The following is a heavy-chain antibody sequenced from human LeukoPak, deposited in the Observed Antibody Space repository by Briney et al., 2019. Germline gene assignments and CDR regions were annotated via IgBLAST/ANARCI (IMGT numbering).Heavy chain of an antibody. Sequence: GGSLRLSCAASGFTFSNYWMNWVRQAPGKGLEWVANIKQDGSEKHYVGSVKGRFTISRDNAENSLFLQMNSLRAEDTAVYHCARGSGPADSSSWYRYYYYYGMDVWGQGTTVTVSS. CDR1: GFTFSNYW. CDR3: ARGSGPADSSSWYRYYYYYGMDV. D-gene: IGHD6-13*01. J-gene: IGHJ6*02. V-gene: IGHV3-7*01. CDR2: IKQDGSEK.